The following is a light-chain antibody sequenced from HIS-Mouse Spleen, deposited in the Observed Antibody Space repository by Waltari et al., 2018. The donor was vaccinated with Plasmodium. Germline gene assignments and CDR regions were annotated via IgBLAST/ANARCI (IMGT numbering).Light chain of an antibody. CDR3: SSYTSSSTLYVV. CDR2: DVS. V-gene: IGLV2-14*03. Sequence: QSALTQPASVSGSPGQSLPISCTGTSSDVGGYNYVSWYQQHPGKAPKLMIYDVSNRPSGVSNRFSGSKSGNTASLTISGLQAEDEADYYCSSYTSSSTLYVVFGGGTKLTVL. J-gene: IGLJ2*01. CDR1: SSDVGGYNY.